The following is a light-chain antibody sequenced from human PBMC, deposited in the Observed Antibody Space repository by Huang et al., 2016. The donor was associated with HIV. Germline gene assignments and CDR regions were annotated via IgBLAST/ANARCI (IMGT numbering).Light chain of an antibody. V-gene: IGKV3-15*01. J-gene: IGKJ1*01. Sequence: EIVMTQSPATLSVSPGERATLSCRASQSVSSNLSWYQQKPGQAPRLLIYGASTRATGIPARYSGSGSGPEFTLTFSSLQSEDFAVYYCQQYNNWPRTFGQGTKVEIK. CDR2: GAS. CDR3: QQYNNWPRT. CDR1: QSVSSN.